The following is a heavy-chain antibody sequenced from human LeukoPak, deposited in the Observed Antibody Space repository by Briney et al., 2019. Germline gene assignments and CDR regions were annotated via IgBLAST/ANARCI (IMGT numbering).Heavy chain of an antibody. D-gene: IGHD1-20*01. CDR1: GGSISSYY. Sequence: PSETLSLTCTVSGGSISSYYWSWIRQPPGKGLEWIGYIYYSGSTNYTPSLKSRVTISVDTSKNQFSLKLSSVTAADTAVYYCARTSITGTLPPFDYWGQGTLVTVSS. CDR3: ARTSITGTLPPFDY. CDR2: IYYSGST. V-gene: IGHV4-59*01. J-gene: IGHJ4*02.